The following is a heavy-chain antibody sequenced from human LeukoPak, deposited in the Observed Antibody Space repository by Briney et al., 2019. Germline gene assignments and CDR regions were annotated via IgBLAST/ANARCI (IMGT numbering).Heavy chain of an antibody. V-gene: IGHV3-11*05. CDR1: GFTSSDYY. D-gene: IGHD3-22*01. CDR2: ISRVGVYT. Sequence: GGSLRLSCAASGFTSSDYYISWIRQPPGKGLEWVSYISRVGVYTNYADSVRGRFTISRNNAKNSLYLQMNGLRAEDTAVYYCARDGYYDSSGYFDYWGQGTLVTVSS. J-gene: IGHJ4*02. CDR3: ARDGYYDSSGYFDY.